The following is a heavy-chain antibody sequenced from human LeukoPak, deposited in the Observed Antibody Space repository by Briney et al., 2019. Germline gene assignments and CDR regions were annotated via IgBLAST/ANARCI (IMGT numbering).Heavy chain of an antibody. D-gene: IGHD1-26*01. CDR1: GFTFSSSW. J-gene: IGHJ6*03. CDR3: ARNPPGIVGAPTHYCYYMDV. Sequence: GGSLRLSCAASGFTFSSSWMTWVRQAPGKGLEWVARINGDGGEIHYVDSVKGRFTISRDNAKNSLYLQMNSLTAEDTAVYYCARNPPGIVGAPTHYCYYMDVWGRGTTVTISS. V-gene: IGHV3-7*01. CDR2: INGDGGEI.